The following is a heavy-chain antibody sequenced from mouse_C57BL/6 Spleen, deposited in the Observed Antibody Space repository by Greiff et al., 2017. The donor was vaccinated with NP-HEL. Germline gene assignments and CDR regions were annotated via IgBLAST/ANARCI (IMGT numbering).Heavy chain of an antibody. Sequence: DVKLVESGPGLVKPSQSLSLTCSVTGYSITSGYYWNWIRQFPGNKLEWMGYISYDGSNNYNPSLKNRISITRDTSKNQFFLKLNSVTTEDTATYYCAREVYYYGSSVDYWGQGTTLTVSS. CDR2: ISYDGSN. CDR3: AREVYYYGSSVDY. V-gene: IGHV3-6*01. J-gene: IGHJ2*01. D-gene: IGHD1-1*01. CDR1: GYSITSGYY.